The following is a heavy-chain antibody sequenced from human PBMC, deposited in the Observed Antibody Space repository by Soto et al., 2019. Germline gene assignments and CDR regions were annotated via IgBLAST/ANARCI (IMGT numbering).Heavy chain of an antibody. D-gene: IGHD2-2*01. CDR1: GYTFTGYY. V-gene: IGHV1-2*02. CDR2: INPNSGGT. Sequence: ASVKVSCKASGYTFTGYYMHWVRQAPGQGLEWMGWINPNSGGTNYAQKFQGRVTMTRDTSISTAYMELSRLRSDDTAVYYCARVQHCSSAGCSDYWGQGTLVTVSS. CDR3: ARVQHCSSAGCSDY. J-gene: IGHJ4*02.